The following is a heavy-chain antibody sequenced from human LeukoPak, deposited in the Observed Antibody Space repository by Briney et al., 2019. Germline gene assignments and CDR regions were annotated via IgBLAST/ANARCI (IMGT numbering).Heavy chain of an antibody. J-gene: IGHJ4*02. CDR3: ARDKGCGGDCYYFDY. CDR1: GFTFDVYG. V-gene: IGHV3-20*04. Sequence: GGSLRLSCAASGFTFDVYGMSWVRQGPGKGLEWVSGINGNGASTDYIDSVKGRFTISRDNAKNSLYLQMDNLRAEDTALYYCARDKGCGGDCYYFDYWGQGALVTVSS. CDR2: INGNGAST. D-gene: IGHD2-21*01.